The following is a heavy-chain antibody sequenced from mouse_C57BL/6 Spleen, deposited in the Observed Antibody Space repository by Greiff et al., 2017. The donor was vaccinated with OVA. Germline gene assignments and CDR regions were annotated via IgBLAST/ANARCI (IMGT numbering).Heavy chain of an antibody. CDR1: GYSITSGYY. Sequence: EVQRVESGPGLVKPSQSLSLTCSVTGYSITSGYYWNWIRQFPGNKLEWMGYISYDGSNNYNPSLKNRISITRDTSKNQFFLKLNSVTTEDTATYYCARGGLLEGFDYWGQGTTLTVSS. CDR3: ARGGLLEGFDY. D-gene: IGHD2-3*01. V-gene: IGHV3-6*01. CDR2: ISYDGSN. J-gene: IGHJ2*01.